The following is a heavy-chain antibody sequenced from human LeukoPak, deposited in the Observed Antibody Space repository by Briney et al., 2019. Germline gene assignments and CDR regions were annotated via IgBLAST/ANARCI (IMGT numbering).Heavy chain of an antibody. Sequence: SETLSLTCTVSGGSISSSSYYWGWIRQPPGKGLEWIGSIYYSGSTYYNPSLKSRVTISVDTSKNQFSLKLSSVTAADTAVYYCARGTLGYHGIDYWGQGTLVTVSS. CDR2: IYYSGST. CDR3: ARGTLGYHGIDY. V-gene: IGHV4-39*07. J-gene: IGHJ4*02. CDR1: GGSISSSSYY. D-gene: IGHD3-22*01.